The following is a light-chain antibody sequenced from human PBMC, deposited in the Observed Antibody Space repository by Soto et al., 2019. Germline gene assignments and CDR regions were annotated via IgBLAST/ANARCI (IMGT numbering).Light chain of an antibody. CDR2: DVT. J-gene: IGLJ7*01. CDR1: KSDVGGYNY. Sequence: QSALTQPRSVSGSPGQSVTFSCAGTKSDVGGYNYVSWYQQHPGKAPKLLIYDVTERPSGVPDRFSGSKSGNTSSLTISGLQPEDEADYYCCSYAGTSTFVLFGGGTQLTVL. CDR3: CSYAGTSTFVL. V-gene: IGLV2-11*01.